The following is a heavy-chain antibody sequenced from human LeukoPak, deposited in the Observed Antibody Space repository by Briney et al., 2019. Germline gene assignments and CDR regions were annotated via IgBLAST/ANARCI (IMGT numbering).Heavy chain of an antibody. J-gene: IGHJ4*02. D-gene: IGHD5-18*01. Sequence: PSETLSPTCSVTGGSISISHYWAWIRQPPGKGLEWIGSFYYSGGTYYNPSLRSRVTISADTSKNQFSLRLNSMTAADTAVYYCARDSRELWSTYYFNFWGQGTLVTVSS. CDR3: ARDSRELWSTYYFNF. CDR2: FYYSGGT. CDR1: GGSISISHY. V-gene: IGHV4-39*02.